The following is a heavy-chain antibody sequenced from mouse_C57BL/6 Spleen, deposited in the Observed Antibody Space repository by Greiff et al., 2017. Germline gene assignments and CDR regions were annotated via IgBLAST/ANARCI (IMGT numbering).Heavy chain of an antibody. J-gene: IGHJ4*01. Sequence: VQLKESGPELVKPGASVKIPCKASGYTFTDYNMDWVKQSHGKSLEWIGDINPNNGGTIYNKKCKGKATLTVDKSSSTAYIELRSLTSEDTAVYYCVRERGNYYGSSDESVIDYCGEGASVSVSS. CDR1: GYTFTDYN. D-gene: IGHD1-1*01. V-gene: IGHV1-18*01. CDR2: INPNNGGT. CDR3: VRERGNYYGSSDESVIDY.